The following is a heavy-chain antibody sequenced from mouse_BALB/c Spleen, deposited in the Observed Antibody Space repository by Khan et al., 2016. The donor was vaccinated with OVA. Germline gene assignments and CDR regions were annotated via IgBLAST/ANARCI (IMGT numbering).Heavy chain of an antibody. D-gene: IGHD1-1*01. Sequence: EVELVESGGGLVQPGGSRKLSCVASGFTFSSFGMHWVRQASEKGLEWVAYISGDSTTIYYTDTVKGRFTISRDNPRNTLFLQMTSLRSEDMAMYYCTRSYFFGHYFDHWGQGTTLTVSS. J-gene: IGHJ2*01. CDR2: ISGDSTTI. CDR3: TRSYFFGHYFDH. V-gene: IGHV5-17*02. CDR1: GFTFSSFG.